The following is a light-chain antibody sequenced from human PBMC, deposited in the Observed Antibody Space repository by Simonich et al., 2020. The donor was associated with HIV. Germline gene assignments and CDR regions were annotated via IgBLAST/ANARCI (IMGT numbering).Light chain of an antibody. V-gene: IGKV1-5*03. J-gene: IGKJ4*01. CDR2: WAS. CDR3: QQSYSTPLT. CDR1: QSISTW. Sequence: DIQMTQSPSTLSASVGDRVTITCRASQSISTWLAWYQQKPGQPPQLLIYWASTREGGVPDRFSGSGSGTDFTLTISSLQAEDVAVYYCQQSYSTPLTFGGGTKVEIE.